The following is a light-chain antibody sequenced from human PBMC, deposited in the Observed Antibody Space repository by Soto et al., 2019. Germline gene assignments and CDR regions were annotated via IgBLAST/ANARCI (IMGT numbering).Light chain of an antibody. CDR2: GAS. CDR3: QQSYTTPRT. V-gene: IGKV1-39*01. CDR1: QNINNF. J-gene: IGKJ4*02. Sequence: DIPMTQSPSSLSASVGDRVTITCRASQNINNFLNWFQQKPGKAPKPLIYGASSLQSGVPSRFSGSASGTDFTLTISSLQPEDSATYFCQQSYTTPRTFGRGTNVEI.